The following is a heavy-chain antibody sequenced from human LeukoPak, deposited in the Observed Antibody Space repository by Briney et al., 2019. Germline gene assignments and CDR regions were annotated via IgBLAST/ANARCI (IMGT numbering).Heavy chain of an antibody. D-gene: IGHD1-1*01. CDR2: ISGSGGST. CDR3: AKELERTLLEY. J-gene: IGHJ4*02. Sequence: GGSLRLSCAASGFTFSNYAMSWVRQAPGKGLEWVSAISGSGGSTYYADSVKGRFTISRDSSKNTLYLQMKSLRAEDTAVYYCAKELERTLLEYWGQGTLVAVSS. V-gene: IGHV3-23*01. CDR1: GFTFSNYA.